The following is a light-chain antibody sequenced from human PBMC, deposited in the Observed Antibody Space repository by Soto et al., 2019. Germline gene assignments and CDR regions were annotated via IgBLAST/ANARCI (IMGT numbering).Light chain of an antibody. CDR1: SSNVGDYNY. Sequence: QSVLTQPRLVSGSLGQSVTISCTGTSSNVGDYNYVSYYWYQQHPGKDPKLMIYDVSKRPSGVPARFSGSKSGNTASLTISGLQAEDEADYYCCSYAGTYPWVFGGGTKVTVL. CDR2: DVS. V-gene: IGLV2-11*01. CDR3: CSYAGTYPWV. J-gene: IGLJ3*02.